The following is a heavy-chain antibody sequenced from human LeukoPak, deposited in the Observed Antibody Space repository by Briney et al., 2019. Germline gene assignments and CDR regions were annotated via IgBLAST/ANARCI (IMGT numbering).Heavy chain of an antibody. CDR3: ARGPSMVRGVIKIPCYGMDV. CDR2: INPNSGGT. V-gene: IGHV1-2*04. Sequence: GASVKVSCKASGYTFTGYYMHWVRQAPGQGLEWMGWINPNSGGTNYAQKFQGWVTMTRDTSISTAYMELSRLRSDDTAVYYCARGPSMVRGVIKIPCYGMDVWGKGTTVTVSS. CDR1: GYTFTGYY. J-gene: IGHJ6*04. D-gene: IGHD3-10*01.